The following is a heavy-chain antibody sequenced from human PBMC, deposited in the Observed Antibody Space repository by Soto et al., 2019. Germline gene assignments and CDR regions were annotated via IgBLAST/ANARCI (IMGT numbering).Heavy chain of an antibody. CDR1: GYTFTSYG. Sequence: ASVKVSCKASGYTFTSYGISWVRQAPGQGLEWMGWISAYNGNTNYAQKLQGRVTMTTDTSTSTAYVELRSLRSDDTAVYYCARDSVTIFGVVTHDAFDIWGQGTMVTVSS. J-gene: IGHJ3*02. CDR2: ISAYNGNT. V-gene: IGHV1-18*01. CDR3: ARDSVTIFGVVTHDAFDI. D-gene: IGHD3-3*01.